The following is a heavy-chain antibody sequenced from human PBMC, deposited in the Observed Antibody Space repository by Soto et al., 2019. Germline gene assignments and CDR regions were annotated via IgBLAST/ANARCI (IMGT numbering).Heavy chain of an antibody. CDR1: GFNFTNHW. V-gene: IGHV3-74*01. Sequence: GGSLRLSCAASGFNFTNHWVHWVRQAPGKGLVWVSRITSDGKSKAYAESVKGRFAISRDNAKNTVYLQMNGLTVEDTAVYYCARESGDWPLNWFDPWGQGTLVTVSS. D-gene: IGHD2-21*02. J-gene: IGHJ5*02. CDR3: ARESGDWPLNWFDP. CDR2: ITSDGKSK.